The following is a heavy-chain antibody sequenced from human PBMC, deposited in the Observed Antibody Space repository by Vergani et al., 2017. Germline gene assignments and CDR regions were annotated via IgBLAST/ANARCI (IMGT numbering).Heavy chain of an antibody. CDR1: GFTFSSYA. V-gene: IGHV3-30-3*01. CDR3: ARSIAAAVRPFDY. Sequence: VQLVESGGGLVKPGGSLRLSCAASGFTFSSYAMHWVRQAPGKGLEWVAVISYDGSNKYYADSVKGRFTISRDNSKNTLYLQMNSLRAEDTAVYYCARSIAAAVRPFDYWGQGTLVTVSS. CDR2: ISYDGSNK. D-gene: IGHD6-13*01. J-gene: IGHJ4*02.